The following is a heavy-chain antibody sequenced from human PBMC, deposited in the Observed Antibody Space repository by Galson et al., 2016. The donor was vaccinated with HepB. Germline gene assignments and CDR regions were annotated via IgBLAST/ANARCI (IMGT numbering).Heavy chain of an antibody. V-gene: IGHV4-39*01. D-gene: IGHD2-2*01. CDR1: GGSISSTSDY. CDR3: ARRHGPYCNRANCYDDGFDI. CDR2: IYYSGST. J-gene: IGHJ3*02. Sequence: SETLSLTCTVSGGSISSTSDYWGWIRQPPGKGLEWIGSIYYSGSTYYNPSLKSRVTISVDTSKNQFSLKLSSVTAADTAVYYCARRHGPYCNRANCYDDGFDIWGQGTMVTVSS.